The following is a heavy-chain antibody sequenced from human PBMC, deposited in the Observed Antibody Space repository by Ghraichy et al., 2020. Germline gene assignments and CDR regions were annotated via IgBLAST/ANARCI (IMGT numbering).Heavy chain of an antibody. V-gene: IGHV4-59*01. J-gene: IGHJ6*02. CDR2: IYYSGST. Sequence: SETLSLTCTVSGGSISSYYWSWIRQPPGKGLEWIGYIYYSGSTNYNPSLKSRVTISVDTSKNQFSLKLSSVTAADTAVYYCARRVQWGIAVAGTRYYGMDVWGQGTTVTVSS. CDR1: GGSISSYY. CDR3: ARRVQWGIAVAGTRYYGMDV. D-gene: IGHD6-19*01.